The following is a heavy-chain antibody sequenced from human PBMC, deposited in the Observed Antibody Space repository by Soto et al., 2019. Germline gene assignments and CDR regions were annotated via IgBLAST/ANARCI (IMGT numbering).Heavy chain of an antibody. J-gene: IGHJ5*02. Sequence: SETLSLTCSVSGGSISSSSYFWGWIRQPPGKGLEWIGSIYYGGSTYYNPSLKSRVTVSVDTSKNQFSLKLSSVTAADTAVYYCARHPSDFWFAPWGQGTLVTVSS. CDR2: IYYGGST. CDR1: GGSISSSSYF. CDR3: ARHPSDFWFAP. V-gene: IGHV4-39*01. D-gene: IGHD2-21*02.